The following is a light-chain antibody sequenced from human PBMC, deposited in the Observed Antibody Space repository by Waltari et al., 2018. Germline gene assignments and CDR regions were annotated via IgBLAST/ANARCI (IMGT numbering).Light chain of an antibody. J-gene: IGLJ3*02. CDR3: CSFAGSYTWV. CDR1: SSDLGTYKY. CDR2: DVT. V-gene: IGLV2-11*01. Sequence: QSALTQPRSVSGSPGQSVTISCTGTSSDLGTYKYVSWYQHPPGNAPKLIIHDVTKRPSGVPDRFSGSKSGNTASLTISGLQAEDEAEYFCCSFAGSYTWVFGGGTELTVL.